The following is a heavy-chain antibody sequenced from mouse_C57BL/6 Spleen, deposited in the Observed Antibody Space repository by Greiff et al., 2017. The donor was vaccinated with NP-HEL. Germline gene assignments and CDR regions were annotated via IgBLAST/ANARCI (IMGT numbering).Heavy chain of an antibody. CDR1: GFSLTSYG. Sequence: VQLVESGPGLVQPSQSLSITCTVSGFSLTSYGVHWVRQSPGKGLEWLGVIWSGGSTDYNAAFISRLSISKDNSKSQVFFKMNSLQADDTAIYYCARMTYSNYDYAMDYWGQGTSVTVSS. CDR3: ARMTYSNYDYAMDY. D-gene: IGHD2-5*01. J-gene: IGHJ4*01. V-gene: IGHV2-2*01. CDR2: IWSGGST.